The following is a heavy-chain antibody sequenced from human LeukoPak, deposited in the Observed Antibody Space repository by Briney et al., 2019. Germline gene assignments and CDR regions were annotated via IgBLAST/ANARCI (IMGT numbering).Heavy chain of an antibody. V-gene: IGHV1-8*03. CDR1: GYSLTSYD. CDR2: LNPNSGYT. Sequence: GASVKVSCKASGYSLTSYDMNWVRQATGQGLEWMGWLNPNSGYTGYAQKFQGRVTFTRKTSINTAYMELSSLRSEDTAVYFCARGEYYGSGSWGYWGQGTLVTVSS. J-gene: IGHJ4*02. CDR3: ARGEYYGSGSWGY. D-gene: IGHD3-10*01.